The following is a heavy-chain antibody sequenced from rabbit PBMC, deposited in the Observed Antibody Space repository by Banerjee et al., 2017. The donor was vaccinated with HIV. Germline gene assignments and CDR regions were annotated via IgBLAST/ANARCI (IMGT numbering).Heavy chain of an antibody. Sequence: QSLEESGGGLVQPEGSLTLTCTASGFSLSSSFYMCWVRQAPGKGLEWIACIYTGSSTTYYANWAKGRFTISKTSSTTVTLQMTSLTAAHTATYFCARASSIVWYLNLWGPGTLVTVS. CDR1: GFSLSSSFY. CDR3: ARASSIVWYLNL. V-gene: IGHV1S40*01. J-gene: IGHJ4*01. CDR2: IYTGSSTT. D-gene: IGHD1-1*01.